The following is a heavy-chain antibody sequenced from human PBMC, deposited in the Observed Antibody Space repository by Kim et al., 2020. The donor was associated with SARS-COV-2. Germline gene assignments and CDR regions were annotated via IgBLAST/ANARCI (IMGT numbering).Heavy chain of an antibody. CDR2: K. J-gene: IGHJ4*02. Sequence: KNFDASVKGRFTIPSDVSKNSISLQMNSLGAGDTAVYYCARDYGYHIGIVYWGQGTLVTVSS. V-gene: IGHV3-33*01. D-gene: IGHD2-21*01. CDR3: ARDYGYHIGIVY.